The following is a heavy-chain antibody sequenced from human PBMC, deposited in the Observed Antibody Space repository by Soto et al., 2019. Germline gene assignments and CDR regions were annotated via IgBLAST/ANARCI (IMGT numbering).Heavy chain of an antibody. CDR2: INPTTTTT. V-gene: IGHV1-46*01. J-gene: IGHJ5*02. CDR1: ENTFSTYS. CDR3: AREPRCSGGSCYSGWFDP. Sequence: ASVKVSCKASENTFSTYSLHWVRQAPGQGLEWMGVINPTTTTTTDAQKFQGRVTMTGDKSTSTAYMELSSLRSEDTAVYYCAREPRCSGGSCYSGWFDPWGQGTLVTVSS. D-gene: IGHD2-15*01.